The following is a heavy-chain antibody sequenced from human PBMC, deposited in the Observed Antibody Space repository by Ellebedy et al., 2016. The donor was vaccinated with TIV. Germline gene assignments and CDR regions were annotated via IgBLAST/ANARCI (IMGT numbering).Heavy chain of an antibody. Sequence: GESLKISCAASGITLSDTWMSSVRQAPGKGLEWVANINEDGGAKNYVDSVKGRFTISRDNAKNSLYLQLNSLRVDDTAVFYCTTVLGGYDYADNWGQGALVTVSS. CDR2: INEDGGAK. V-gene: IGHV3-7*03. CDR1: GITLSDTW. CDR3: TTVLGGYDYADN. J-gene: IGHJ4*02. D-gene: IGHD5-12*01.